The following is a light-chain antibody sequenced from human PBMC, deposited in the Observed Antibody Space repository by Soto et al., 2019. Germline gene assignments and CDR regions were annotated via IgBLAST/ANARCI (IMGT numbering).Light chain of an antibody. J-gene: IGLJ1*01. V-gene: IGLV2-23*02. CDR3: CSFAGSNPFPYV. Sequence: QSALTQPASVSGSPGQSITISCTGTISDVGSHNLVSWYQQHPDKAPKLIIYEVNERPSGVSSRFSGSKSGNTASLTVSGLQPDDEADYHCCSFAGSNPFPYVFGTGTKVTLL. CDR2: EVN. CDR1: ISDVGSHNL.